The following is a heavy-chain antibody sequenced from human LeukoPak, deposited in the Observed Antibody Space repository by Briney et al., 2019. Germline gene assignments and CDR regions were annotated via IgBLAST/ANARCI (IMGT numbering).Heavy chain of an antibody. J-gene: IGHJ4*02. CDR3: AKDPRRYSRTGGYFDY. V-gene: IGHV1-46*01. Sequence: AASVKVSCKASGYTFTSYYVHWVRQAPGQGLEWMGIISPSGASTSYAQKFQGRVTMTRDMSTSTVYMELSSLISEDTAVYYCAKDPRRYSRTGGYFDYWGQGTLVTVSP. CDR2: ISPSGAST. D-gene: IGHD6-13*01. CDR1: GYTFTSYY.